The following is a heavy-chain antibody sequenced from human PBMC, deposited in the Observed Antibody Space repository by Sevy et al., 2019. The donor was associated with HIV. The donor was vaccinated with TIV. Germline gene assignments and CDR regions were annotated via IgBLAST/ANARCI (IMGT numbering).Heavy chain of an antibody. J-gene: IGHJ6*02. D-gene: IGHD6-13*01. CDR3: TTDGYSSSWYPTYYYGMDV. CDR2: IKSKTDGGTT. V-gene: IGHV3-15*01. CDR1: GFTFSNAW. Sequence: GGSLRLSCAASGFTFSNAWMSWVRQAPGKGLEWVGRIKSKTDGGTTDYAAPVKGRFTISSDDSKNTLYLQMNSLKTEDTAVYYCTTDGYSSSWYPTYYYGMDVWGQGTTVTVSS.